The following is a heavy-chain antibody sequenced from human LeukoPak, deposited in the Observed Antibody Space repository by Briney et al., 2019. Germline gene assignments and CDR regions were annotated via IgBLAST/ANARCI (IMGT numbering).Heavy chain of an antibody. Sequence: ASVKVSCKASGYTFTSYGISWVRQAPGQGLEWMGWISAYNGHTNYAQKLQGRVTMTTDTSTSTAYMELRSLRSDDTAVYYCARDPLVYCTSTSCYPIGDDAFDIWGQGTMVTVSS. CDR3: ARDPLVYCTSTSCYPIGDDAFDI. V-gene: IGHV1-18*01. CDR2: ISAYNGHT. J-gene: IGHJ3*02. CDR1: GYTFTSYG. D-gene: IGHD2-2*01.